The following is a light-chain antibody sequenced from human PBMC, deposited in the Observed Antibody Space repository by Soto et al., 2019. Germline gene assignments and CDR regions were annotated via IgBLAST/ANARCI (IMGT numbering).Light chain of an antibody. CDR3: QQYNNWPPERT. Sequence: EIVMTQSPATLSVSPGERATLSCRASQSVSSNLAWYQQKPGQAPRLLIYGASTRATGIPARFSGSGSGTKFTLTISSLQSEDFAVYYCQQYNNWPPERTFGRGTKVEIK. V-gene: IGKV3-15*01. CDR1: QSVSSN. J-gene: IGKJ1*01. CDR2: GAS.